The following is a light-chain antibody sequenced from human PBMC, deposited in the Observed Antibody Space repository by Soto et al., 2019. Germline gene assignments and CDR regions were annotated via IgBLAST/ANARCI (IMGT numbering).Light chain of an antibody. J-gene: IGKJ1*01. V-gene: IGKV1-39*01. CDR3: QQGYNTRWT. CDR2: AAS. CDR1: QNIDNY. Sequence: DIQITQSPSSLSSAVGARVTITCRAIQNIDNYLNWYQQSPGKAPKLLIYAASSLYSGVPSRFSGSGSGTDFTLTISSLQPEDFATYYCQQGYNTRWTFGQGTKVDIK.